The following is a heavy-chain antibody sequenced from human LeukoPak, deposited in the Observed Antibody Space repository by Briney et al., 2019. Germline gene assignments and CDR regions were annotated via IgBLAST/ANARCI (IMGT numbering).Heavy chain of an antibody. CDR3: ARGYYGSGSHCCHMDV. D-gene: IGHD3-10*01. J-gene: IGHJ6*03. CDR1: VGSFSGYY. V-gene: IGHV4-34*01. CDR2: IKHSGST. Sequence: SETLSLTCAVYVGSFSGYYWSWLRQPPGKGLEWLGEIKHSGSTNYNSSLKSRVTISVDTSKNQFSLKLSSVTAADTAVYYCARGYYGSGSHCCHMDVWGKGTTITVS.